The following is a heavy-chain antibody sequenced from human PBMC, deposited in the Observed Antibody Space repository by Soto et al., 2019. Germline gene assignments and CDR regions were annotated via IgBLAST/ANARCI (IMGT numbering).Heavy chain of an antibody. CDR1: GGSISSGDYY. V-gene: IGHV4-30-4*01. Sequence: QVQLQESGPGLVKPSQTLSLTCTVSGGSISSGDYYWSWIRQPPGKGREWIGYIYYSGSTYYNPSLKSRVTIAVDTSKNQFSLKLSSVTAADTAVYYCAREQRYGYYYYGIDVWGEGTTVTVSS. J-gene: IGHJ6*04. CDR2: IYYSGST. D-gene: IGHD3-16*01. CDR3: AREQRYGYYYYGIDV.